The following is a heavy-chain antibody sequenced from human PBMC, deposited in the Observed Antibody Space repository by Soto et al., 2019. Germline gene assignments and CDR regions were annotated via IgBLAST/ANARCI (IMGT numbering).Heavy chain of an antibody. CDR2: ISAYNGNT. J-gene: IGHJ4*02. D-gene: IGHD2-15*01. CDR3: ARDRYCSGGSCYHFDY. CDR1: GYTFTSYY. Sequence: VASVKVSCKASGYTFTSYYMHWVRQAPGQGLEWMGWISAYNGNTSYAQKFQGRVTMTTDTSTSTAYMELRSLRSDDTAVYYCARDRYCSGGSCYHFDYWGQGTLVTVSS. V-gene: IGHV1-18*04.